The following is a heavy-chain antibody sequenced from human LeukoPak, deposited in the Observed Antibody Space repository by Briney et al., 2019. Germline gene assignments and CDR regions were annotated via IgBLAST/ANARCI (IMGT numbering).Heavy chain of an antibody. Sequence: SETLSLTCAVSGGSTSSGGYSWSWIRQPPGKGLEWIGYIYHSGSTYYNPSLKSRVAISVDRSKNQFSLKLSSVTAADTAVYYCASFYRNYDFWSGYSAAEYFQHWGQGTLVTVSS. CDR3: ASFYRNYDFWSGYSAAEYFQH. CDR1: GGSTSSGGYS. CDR2: IYHSGST. D-gene: IGHD3-3*01. V-gene: IGHV4-30-2*01. J-gene: IGHJ1*01.